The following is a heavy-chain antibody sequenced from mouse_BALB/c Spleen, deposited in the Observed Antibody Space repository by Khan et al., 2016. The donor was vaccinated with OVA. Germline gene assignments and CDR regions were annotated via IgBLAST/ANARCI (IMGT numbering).Heavy chain of an antibody. CDR2: IFPGTGTT. CDR3: ARGYVGNYDLAY. J-gene: IGHJ3*01. Sequence: QVQLQQSGAELAKPGASVKLSCRTSGYTFTNYWIQWVKQRPGQGLGWIGQIFPGTGTTYYNENFKGKATLTIATSSSTVYMPLRSLTSEDSAVYFGARGYVGNYDLAYGGQGTLVTVSA. V-gene: IGHV1S132*01. CDR1: GYTFTNYW. D-gene: IGHD2-1*01.